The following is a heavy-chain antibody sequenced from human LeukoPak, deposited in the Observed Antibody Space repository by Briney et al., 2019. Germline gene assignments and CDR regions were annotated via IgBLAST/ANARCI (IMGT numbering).Heavy chain of an antibody. CDR1: GGSISNYY. CDR3: ARTTYYYGSGSYGFDP. V-gene: IGHV4-59*08. D-gene: IGHD3-10*01. Sequence: SETLSLTCTVSGGSISNYYWSWIRQPPGKELEWIGYIYYSGSTNYNPSLKSRVTISVDTSKNQFSLKLSSVTAADTAVYYCARTTYYYGSGSYGFDPWGQGTLVTVSS. CDR2: IYYSGST. J-gene: IGHJ5*02.